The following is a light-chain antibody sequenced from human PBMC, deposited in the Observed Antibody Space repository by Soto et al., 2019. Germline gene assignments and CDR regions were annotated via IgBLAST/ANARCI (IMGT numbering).Light chain of an antibody. CDR2: DVS. Sequence: QSALTQPASVSGSPGQSITISCTGTSSDVGGYNYVSWYQQHPGKAPKLMIYDVSNWPSGVSNRFSGSKSGNTASLTISGLQAEDEADYYCSSYTSSSTYVFGTGTK. CDR3: SSYTSSSTYV. V-gene: IGLV2-14*01. J-gene: IGLJ1*01. CDR1: SSDVGGYNY.